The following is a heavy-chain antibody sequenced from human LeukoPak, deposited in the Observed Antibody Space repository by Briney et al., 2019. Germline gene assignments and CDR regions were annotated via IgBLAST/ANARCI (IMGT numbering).Heavy chain of an antibody. CDR3: ARDLARLAAAGHLNWFDP. CDR1: GYTFTGYY. J-gene: IGHJ5*02. V-gene: IGHV1-2*02. D-gene: IGHD6-25*01. CDR2: INPNSGST. Sequence: ASVKVSCKASGYTFTGYYMHWVRQAPGQGLEWMGWINPNSGSTNYAQKFQGRVTMTRDTSISTAYMELSRLRSDDTAVYYCARDLARLAAAGHLNWFDPWGQGTLVTVSS.